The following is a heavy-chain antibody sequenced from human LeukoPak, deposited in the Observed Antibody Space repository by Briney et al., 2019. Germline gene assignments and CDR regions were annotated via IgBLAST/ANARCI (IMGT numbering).Heavy chain of an antibody. CDR1: GFTFSDYP. D-gene: IGHD6-19*01. J-gene: IGHJ3*02. CDR3: AKRLYSSGWSAFDI. CDR2: ILSPGDK. Sequence: GGSLRLSCAASGFTFSDYPMTWVRQAPGKGLEWVSAILSPGDKHYADSVKGRFTISRDNSKNTLYLQMDSLRAEDTAVYYCAKRLYSSGWSAFDIWGQGTMVTVSS. V-gene: IGHV3-23*01.